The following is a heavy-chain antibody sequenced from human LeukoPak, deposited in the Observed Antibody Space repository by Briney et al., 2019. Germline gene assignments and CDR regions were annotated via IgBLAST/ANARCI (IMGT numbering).Heavy chain of an antibody. CDR3: ASTHSDSSFYWYFDL. Sequence: SETLSLTCAVYGGSFSGYYWSWIRQPPGKGLEWIGEINHSGSTNYNPSLKSRVTISVDTSKNQFSLKLSSVTAADTAVYYCASTHSDSSFYWYFDLWGRGTLVTVSS. V-gene: IGHV4-34*01. D-gene: IGHD6-6*01. CDR2: INHSGST. CDR1: GGSFSGYY. J-gene: IGHJ2*01.